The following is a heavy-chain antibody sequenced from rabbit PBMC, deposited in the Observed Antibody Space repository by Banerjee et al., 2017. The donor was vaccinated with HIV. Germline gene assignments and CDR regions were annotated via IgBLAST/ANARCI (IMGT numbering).Heavy chain of an antibody. D-gene: IGHD4-1*01. CDR1: GFSFSSNYY. J-gene: IGHJ4*01. V-gene: IGHV1S40*01. CDR2: IYAGSSGST. CDR3: ARDLDDVIGWNFGW. Sequence: QSLEESGGDLVKPGESLTLTCTASGFSFSSNYYISWVRQAPGKGLEWIGCIYAGSSGSTYYASWAKGRFTISKTSSTTVTLQMTSLTAADTATYFCARDLDDVIGWNFGWWGPGTLVTVS.